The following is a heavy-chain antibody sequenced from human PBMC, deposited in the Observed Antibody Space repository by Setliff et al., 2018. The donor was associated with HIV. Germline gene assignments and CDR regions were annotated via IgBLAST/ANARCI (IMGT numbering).Heavy chain of an antibody. CDR2: INWNGGST. D-gene: IGHD2-15*01. J-gene: IGHJ4*02. Sequence: GGSLRLSCAVSGFTFEDYGMSWVRQAPGKGLEWVSGINWNGGSTGYVDSVKGRFTISRDNAKDSLFLQMNSLRAEDTAVYYCARVGSCSGGDCYFFDHWGQGTLVTVSS. CDR3: ARVGSCSGGDCYFFDH. V-gene: IGHV3-20*04. CDR1: GFTFEDYG.